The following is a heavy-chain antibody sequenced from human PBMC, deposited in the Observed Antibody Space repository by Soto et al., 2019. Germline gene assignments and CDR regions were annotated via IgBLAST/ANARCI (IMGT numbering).Heavy chain of an antibody. CDR3: VKGGGYYGSGTLGGMDV. V-gene: IGHV3-23*01. CDR2: ISRGGGTT. Sequence: EVQLLDSEGGLVQPGGSLRLSCAASGFTFSNYAINWVRQTPGEGLEWVSAISRGGGTTYYADSVKGRFTISRDNSKNTLFLQMDNLRAEDTALYYCVKGGGYYGSGTLGGMDVWGQGTTVTVSS. CDR1: GFTFSNYA. D-gene: IGHD3-10*01. J-gene: IGHJ6*02.